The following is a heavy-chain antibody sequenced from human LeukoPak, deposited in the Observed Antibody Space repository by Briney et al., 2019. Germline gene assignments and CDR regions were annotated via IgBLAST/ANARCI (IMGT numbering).Heavy chain of an antibody. CDR2: TNSDGSST. J-gene: IGHJ3*02. Sequence: GGSLRLSCAASGFTFSSYWMHWVRQVPGKGLVWASRTNSDGSSTSYADSVKGRFTISRDNAKNTLYVQMNSLRAEDTAVYYCSTGSGHAFDIWGRGTMATVSS. CDR1: GFTFSSYW. CDR3: STGSGHAFDI. D-gene: IGHD3-10*01. V-gene: IGHV3-74*01.